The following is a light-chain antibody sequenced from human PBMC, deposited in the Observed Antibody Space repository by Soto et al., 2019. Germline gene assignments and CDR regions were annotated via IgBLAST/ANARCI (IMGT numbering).Light chain of an antibody. J-gene: IGKJ2*01. CDR3: QQYGSSLVT. CDR2: GAS. CDR1: QSVSSSY. V-gene: IGKV3-20*01. Sequence: EIVLTQSPGTLSLSPGERATLSCRASQSVSSSYLAWYQQKPGQAPRLLIYGASIRATGIPDRFSGSGSGTDFTLTISRLEPEDCAVYYCQQYGSSLVTFGQGTKLEIK.